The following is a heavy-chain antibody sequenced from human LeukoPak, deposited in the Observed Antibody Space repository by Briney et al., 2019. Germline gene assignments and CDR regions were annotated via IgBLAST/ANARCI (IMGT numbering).Heavy chain of an antibody. Sequence: SETLSLTCTVSGGSISSGGYYWSWIRQHPGKGLEWIGYIYYSGSTYYNPSLKSRVTISVDTSKNQFSLKLSSVTAADTAVYYCARGHLTSSSRHYYYYYGMDVWGQGTTVTVSS. CDR2: IYYSGST. V-gene: IGHV4-31*03. J-gene: IGHJ6*02. CDR1: GGSISSGGYY. CDR3: ARGHLTSSSRHYYYYYGMDV. D-gene: IGHD6-6*01.